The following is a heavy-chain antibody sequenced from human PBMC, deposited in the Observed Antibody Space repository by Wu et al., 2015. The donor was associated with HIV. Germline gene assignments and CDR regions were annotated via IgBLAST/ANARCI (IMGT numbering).Heavy chain of an antibody. Sequence: QVQLVQSGAAVKKPGASVRVSCKTSGYNFNDYYLHWVRQAPGQGLEWMGRVNPNNGATKVAEKFRGRVSMTTDTSITTAYMDIHGLTSDDAAVYFCARDRGDHFYYYAMDTWGRGTTVSVSS. CDR3: ARDRGDHFYYYAMDT. CDR2: VNPNNGAT. J-gene: IGHJ6*02. CDR1: GYNFNDYY. V-gene: IGHV1-2*02. D-gene: IGHD3-10*01.